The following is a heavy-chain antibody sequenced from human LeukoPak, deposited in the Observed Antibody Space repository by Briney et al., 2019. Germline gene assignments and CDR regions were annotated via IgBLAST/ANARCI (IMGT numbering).Heavy chain of an antibody. V-gene: IGHV4-59*01. CDR1: GVSISSYY. CDR2: IYYSGST. Sequence: SETLSLTCTVSGVSISSYYWSWIRQPPGKGLEWIGYIYYSGSTNYNPSLKSRVTISVDTSKNQFSLKLSSVTAADTAVYYCARVGYSYGYTNYYYYGMDVWGQGTTVTVSS. D-gene: IGHD5-18*01. J-gene: IGHJ6*02. CDR3: ARVGYSYGYTNYYYYGMDV.